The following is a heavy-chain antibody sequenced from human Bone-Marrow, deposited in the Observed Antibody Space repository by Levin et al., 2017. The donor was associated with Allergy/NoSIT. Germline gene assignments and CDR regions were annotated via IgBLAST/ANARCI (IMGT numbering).Heavy chain of an antibody. V-gene: IGHV3-33*01. D-gene: IGHD3-3*01. J-gene: IGHJ4*02. CDR2: IWYDGSNK. CDR1: GFTFSSYG. Sequence: LSLTCAASGFTFSSYGMHWVRQAPGKGLEWVAVIWYDGSNKYYADSVKGRFTISRDNSKNTLYLQMNSLRAEDTAVYYCARGIFGVVITQPDLDYWGQGTLVTVSS. CDR3: ARGIFGVVITQPDLDY.